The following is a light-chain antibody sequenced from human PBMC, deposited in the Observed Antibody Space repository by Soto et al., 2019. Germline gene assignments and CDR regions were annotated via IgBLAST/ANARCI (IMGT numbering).Light chain of an antibody. CDR2: DAS. CDR3: QQRSNWPMYT. J-gene: IGKJ2*01. CDR1: QSVSSY. V-gene: IGKV3-11*01. Sequence: EIVLTQSPATLSLSPGERATLSCRASQSVSSYLAWYQQKPGQAPRLLIYDASNRATGIPARFSGSGSGTDLPLTISSLEPEDFAVYYCQQRSNWPMYTFGQGTKLEIK.